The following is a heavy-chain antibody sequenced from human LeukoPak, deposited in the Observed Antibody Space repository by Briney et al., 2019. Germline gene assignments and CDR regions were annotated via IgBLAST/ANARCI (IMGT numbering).Heavy chain of an antibody. CDR2: FDPEDGET. V-gene: IGHV1-24*01. CDR1: GYTLTELS. Sequence: ASVKVSCKVSGYTLTELSMHWVRQAPGKGLEWMGGFDPEDGETIYAQKFQGRVTMTEDTSTDTAYMELSSLRSEDAAVYYCASRYCSSTSCYAATYDAFDIWGQGTMVTVSS. CDR3: ASRYCSSTSCYAATYDAFDI. J-gene: IGHJ3*02. D-gene: IGHD2-2*01.